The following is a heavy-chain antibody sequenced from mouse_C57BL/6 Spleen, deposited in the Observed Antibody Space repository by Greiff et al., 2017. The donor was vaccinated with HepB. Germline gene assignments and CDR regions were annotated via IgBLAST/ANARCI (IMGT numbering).Heavy chain of an antibody. CDR1: GYAFSSYW. V-gene: IGHV1-80*01. J-gene: IGHJ2*01. CDR3: ARDPYYYYGSSPYYFDY. D-gene: IGHD1-1*01. CDR2: IYPGDGDT. Sequence: QVQLQQSGAELVKPGASVKISCKASGYAFSSYWMNWVKQRPGKGLEWIGQIYPGDGDTNYNGKFKGKATLTADKSSSTAYMQLSSLTSEDSAVYFCARDPYYYYGSSPYYFDYWGQGTTLTVSS.